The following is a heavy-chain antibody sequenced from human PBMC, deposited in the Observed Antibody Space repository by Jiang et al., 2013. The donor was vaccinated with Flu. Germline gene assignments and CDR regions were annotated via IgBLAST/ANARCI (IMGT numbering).Heavy chain of an antibody. D-gene: IGHD2-8*01. Sequence: GSGLVKPSETLSLTCAVSGGSIINSNYYWVWLRQPPGKGLEFIASVFHSGDTYSNPSLGRRVTVSIDTSRNQFSLHLTSVTAADTAVYYCSRRPLDGVTSYRNWFDPWGQGRLVTVSS. CDR3: SRRPLDGVTSYRNWFDP. CDR2: VFHSGDT. CDR1: GGSIINSNYY. V-gene: IGHV4-39*01. J-gene: IGHJ5*02.